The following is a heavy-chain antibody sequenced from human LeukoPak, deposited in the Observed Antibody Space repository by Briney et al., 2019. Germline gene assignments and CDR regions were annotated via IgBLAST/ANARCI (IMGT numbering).Heavy chain of an antibody. CDR3: ARSVAVAGAFNRYGMDV. J-gene: IGHJ6*02. V-gene: IGHV3-33*08. Sequence: GGPLTLSCAASGFTLSTYGMHWLRQAPGRGLEWVADLWYDGTNKDYAYTLKGRFTISIDNSKNPVYLKKSSLRAEATAVYYCARSVAVAGAFNRYGMDVWGQGTTVTVSS. CDR1: GFTLSTYG. CDR2: LWYDGTNK. D-gene: IGHD6-19*01.